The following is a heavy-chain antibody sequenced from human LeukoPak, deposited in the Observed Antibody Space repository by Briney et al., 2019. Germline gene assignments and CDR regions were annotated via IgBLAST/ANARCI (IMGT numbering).Heavy chain of an antibody. CDR1: GGSISSGGYY. V-gene: IGHV4-31*03. Sequence: SETLSLTCTVSGGSISSGGYYWSWIRQHPGKGLEWIGYIYYSGSTYYNPSLKSRVTISVDTSKNQFSLKLSSVTAADTAVYYCARGAYDILTGYANYFDYWGQGTLVTVSS. CDR3: ARGAYDILTGYANYFDY. D-gene: IGHD3-9*01. CDR2: IYYSGST. J-gene: IGHJ4*02.